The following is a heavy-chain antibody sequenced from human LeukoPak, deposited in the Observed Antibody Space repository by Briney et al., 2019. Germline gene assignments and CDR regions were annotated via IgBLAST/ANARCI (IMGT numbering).Heavy chain of an antibody. V-gene: IGHV3-9*01. CDR3: AKDHTGIAARSFDY. D-gene: IGHD6-6*01. CDR2: ISWNSGSI. Sequence: GGSLRLSCAASGFTFDDYAMHWVRQAPGKGLGWVSGISWNSGSIGYADSVKGRFTISRDNAKNSLYLQMNSLRAEDTAVYYCAKDHTGIAARSFDYWGQGTLVTVSS. CDR1: GFTFDDYA. J-gene: IGHJ4*02.